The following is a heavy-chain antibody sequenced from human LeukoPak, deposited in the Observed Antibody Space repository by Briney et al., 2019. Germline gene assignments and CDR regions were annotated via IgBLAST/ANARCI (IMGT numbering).Heavy chain of an antibody. J-gene: IGHJ4*02. Sequence: GGSLRLSCTTSGFTFSTYSMSWVRQAPGKGLDWVAFIRYDGSNKYYADSVKGRFTISRDNSKNTLYLQMNSLRAEDTAVYYCAKDHLPGIVVADRDYWGQGTLVTVSS. D-gene: IGHD6-19*01. CDR2: IRYDGSNK. CDR3: AKDHLPGIVVADRDY. V-gene: IGHV3-30*02. CDR1: GFTFSTYS.